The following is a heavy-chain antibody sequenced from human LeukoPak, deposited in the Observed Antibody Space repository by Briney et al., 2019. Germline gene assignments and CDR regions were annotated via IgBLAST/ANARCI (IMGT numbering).Heavy chain of an antibody. D-gene: IGHD2-2*01. CDR3: AKVGYCSSTSCPQDYYYYYMDV. Sequence: GGSLRLSCAASGFTFSSYAMHWVRQAPGKGLEWVAVISYDGSNKYYADSVKGRFTISRDNSKNTLYLQMNSLRAEDTAVYYCAKVGYCSSTSCPQDYYYYYMDVWGKGTTVTVSS. J-gene: IGHJ6*03. V-gene: IGHV3-30-3*01. CDR2: ISYDGSNK. CDR1: GFTFSSYA.